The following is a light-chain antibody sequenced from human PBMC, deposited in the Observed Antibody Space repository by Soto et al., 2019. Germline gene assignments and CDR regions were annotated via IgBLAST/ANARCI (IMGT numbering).Light chain of an antibody. Sequence: EIVLTQSPGTLSLSPGERATLSCRASQSVSSSYLAWYQQKPGQAPRLLIYGAASRATGIPDRFSCSGSGTDFTLTISRLEPEDFAVYYCQQYGSTPRMDTLGQGTNLEIK. CDR3: QQYGSTPRMDT. J-gene: IGKJ2*01. CDR2: GAA. CDR1: QSVSSSY. V-gene: IGKV3-20*01.